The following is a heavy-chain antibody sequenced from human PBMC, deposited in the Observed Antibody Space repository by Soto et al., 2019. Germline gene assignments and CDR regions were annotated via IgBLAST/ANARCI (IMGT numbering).Heavy chain of an antibody. Sequence: APVKVSCKASRYTFTSTSLTSAHQAPGQRLEWMGWISACNGNTKYSRKFQGRVNITRDTSTSTAYMELRSLRSDDTAVYYCATQERITDRMDVWGQGTTVTVSS. CDR3: ATQERITDRMDV. J-gene: IGHJ6*02. CDR1: RYTFTSTS. V-gene: IGHV1-18*01. CDR2: ISACNGNT. D-gene: IGHD1-1*01.